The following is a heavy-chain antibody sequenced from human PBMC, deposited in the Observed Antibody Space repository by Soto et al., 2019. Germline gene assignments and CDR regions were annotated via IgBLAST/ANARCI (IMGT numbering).Heavy chain of an antibody. CDR2: ISYDGSNK. CDR3: AKDRPFYYGMDV. CDR1: GFTFSSYG. V-gene: IGHV3-30*18. J-gene: IGHJ6*02. Sequence: QVQLVESGGGVVQPGRSLRLSCAASGFTFSSYGMHWVRQAPGKGLEWVAVISYDGSNKYYADSVKGRFTISRDNSKNTLYLQMNSLRAEDTAVYYCAKDRPFYYGMDVWGQGTTVTVSS.